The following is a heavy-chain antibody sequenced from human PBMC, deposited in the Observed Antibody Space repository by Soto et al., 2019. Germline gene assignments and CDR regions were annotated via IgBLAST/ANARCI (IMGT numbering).Heavy chain of an antibody. CDR1: GGSFSGYY. CDR2: INHSGST. V-gene: IGHV4-34*01. D-gene: IGHD6-6*01. CDR3: ARRAYFAYSSSAPFDY. J-gene: IGHJ4*02. Sequence: SETLSLTCAVYGGSFSGYYWSWIRQPPGKGLEWIGEINHSGSTNYNPSLKSRVTISVDTSKNQFSLKLSSVTAADTAVYYCARRAYFAYSSSAPFDYWGQGTLVTVSS.